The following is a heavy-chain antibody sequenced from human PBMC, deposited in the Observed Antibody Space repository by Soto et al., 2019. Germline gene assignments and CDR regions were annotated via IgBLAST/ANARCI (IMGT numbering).Heavy chain of an antibody. CDR1: GFTFSSYD. CDR2: IWYDGSNK. V-gene: IGHV3-33*01. Sequence: GGSLRLSCAASGFTFSSYDMHWVRQAPGKGLEWVAVIWYDGSNKYYADSVKGRFTISRDNSKNTLYLQMNSLRAEDTAVYYCAVLDIVVVVAADDYWGQGTLVTVSS. J-gene: IGHJ4*02. CDR3: AVLDIVVVVAADDY. D-gene: IGHD2-15*01.